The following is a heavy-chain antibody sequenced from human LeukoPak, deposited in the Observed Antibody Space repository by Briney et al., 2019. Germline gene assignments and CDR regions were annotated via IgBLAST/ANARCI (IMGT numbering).Heavy chain of an antibody. V-gene: IGHV3-21*01. CDR3: ARSADLIIPRAIGFFDS. CDR2: ISSSANYI. D-gene: IGHD2-21*01. Sequence: GGSLRLSCAASGFSFSKYTMNWVRQAPGKGLEWLSSISSSANYIYYADSVRGRFTILSNNPKNSLYLQMNNLRPGDTPGYYCARSADLIIPRAIGFFDSWGQETVVTVSS. CDR1: GFSFSKYT. J-gene: IGHJ4*02.